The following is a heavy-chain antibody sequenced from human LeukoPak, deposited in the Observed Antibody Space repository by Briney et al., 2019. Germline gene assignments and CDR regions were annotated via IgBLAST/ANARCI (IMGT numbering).Heavy chain of an antibody. V-gene: IGHV4-59*12. CDR1: GGSISSYY. CDR2: IYYSGST. J-gene: IGHJ4*02. Sequence: SETLSLTCTVSGGSISSYYWSWIRQPPGKGLEWIGYIYYSGSTNYNPSLRSRVTISADTSKNQFSLNLSSVTAADTAVYYCARDSVTSVDYWGQGTLVTVSS. D-gene: IGHD4-17*01. CDR3: ARDSVTSVDY.